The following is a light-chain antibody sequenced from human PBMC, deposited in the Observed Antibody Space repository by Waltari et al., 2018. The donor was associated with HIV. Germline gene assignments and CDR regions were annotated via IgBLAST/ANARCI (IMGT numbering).Light chain of an antibody. CDR3: CAYAGSTTYVI. CDR2: EVS. J-gene: IGLJ2*01. Sequence: QSALTQPASVSGSPGQSFTIYCTGTSSDVGAYNLVSWYQQHPGKAPKLMIYEVSKRPSGVSNRFSGSKSGNTASLTISGLQAEDEADYYCCAYAGSTTYVIFGGGTKLTVL. V-gene: IGLV2-23*02. CDR1: SSDVGAYNL.